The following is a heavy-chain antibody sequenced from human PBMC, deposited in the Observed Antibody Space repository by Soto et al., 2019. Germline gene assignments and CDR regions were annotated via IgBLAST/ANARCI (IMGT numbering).Heavy chain of an antibody. J-gene: IGHJ5*02. CDR3: TTDPTGGWFDP. CDR1: GFTFSNAW. CDR2: IKSKTDGGTT. D-gene: IGHD4-17*01. Sequence: EVQLVESGGGLVKPGGSLRLSCAASGFTFSNAWMNWVRQAPGKGLEWVGRIKSKTDGGTTDYAAPVKGRFTISRDDSKNTLYLQINSLKIEDTALYYFTTDPTGGWFDPWGQGTPVTVSS. V-gene: IGHV3-15*07.